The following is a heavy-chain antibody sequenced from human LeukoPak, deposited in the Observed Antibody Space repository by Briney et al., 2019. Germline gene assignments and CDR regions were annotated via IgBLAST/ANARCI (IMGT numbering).Heavy chain of an antibody. CDR1: GFTFKTAW. CDR2: IKQDGSEQ. V-gene: IGHV3-7*04. Sequence: GVSVTLPCAASGFTFKTAWMFWLRQAPGKGVEGVATIKQDGSEQHYLDAVKGRHTISKDNAHNSLYLQMNSLRAEDTGVYSCVRGRGWYLDLWGRGTQVTVSS. CDR3: VRGRGWYLDL. J-gene: IGHJ2*01.